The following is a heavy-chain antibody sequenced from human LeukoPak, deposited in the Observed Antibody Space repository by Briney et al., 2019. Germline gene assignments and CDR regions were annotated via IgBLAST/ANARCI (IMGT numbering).Heavy chain of an antibody. J-gene: IGHJ3*02. V-gene: IGHV3-53*01. D-gene: IGHD3-22*01. CDR1: GFTVSSNY. CDR2: IYSGGST. CDR3: ARDLYYYDSRGYYHSAFDI. Sequence: GGSLRLSCAASGFTVSSNYMSWVRQAPGKGLEWVSVIYSGGSTYYADSVKGRFTISRDNSKNTLYLQMNSLRAEDTAVYYCARDLYYYDSRGYYHSAFDIWGQGTMVTVSS.